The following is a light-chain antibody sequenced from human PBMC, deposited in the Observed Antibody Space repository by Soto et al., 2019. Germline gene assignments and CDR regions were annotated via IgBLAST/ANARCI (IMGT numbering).Light chain of an antibody. CDR2: IAS. CDR3: QQVNSYPIT. J-gene: IGKJ5*01. CDR1: QGIRSY. Sequence: DIQLTQSPSFLSASVGDRVTITCRASQGIRSYLAWYQQKPGRAPKLLMYIASTLQTGVPSRFSGSGSGTECTLTITSLQPEDVATYYCQQVNSYPITLGQGTRLEIK. V-gene: IGKV1-9*01.